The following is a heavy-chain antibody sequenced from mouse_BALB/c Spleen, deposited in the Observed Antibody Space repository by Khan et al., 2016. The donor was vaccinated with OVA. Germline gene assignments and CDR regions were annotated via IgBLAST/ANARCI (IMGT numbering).Heavy chain of an antibody. Sequence: EVELVESGGDLVNPGGSLKLSCAASGFIFSSYGMSWVRQTPDKRLEWVATISSGGTYTYYPDSVKGRFTISRDNAKNTLSLQMSSLKSEDTAMYYCPRFITTTTGDYYAMDYWGQGTSVTVSS. CDR3: PRFITTTTGDYYAMDY. V-gene: IGHV5-6*01. J-gene: IGHJ4*01. CDR2: ISSGGTYT. CDR1: GFIFSSYG. D-gene: IGHD1-2*01.